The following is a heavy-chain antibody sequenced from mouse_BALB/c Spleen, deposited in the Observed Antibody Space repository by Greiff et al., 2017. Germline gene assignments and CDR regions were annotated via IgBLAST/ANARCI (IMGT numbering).Heavy chain of an antibody. J-gene: IGHJ3*01. CDR1: GFNIKDYY. V-gene: IGHV14-1*02. CDR3: ALTVTGGFAY. Sequence: VQLKESGAELVRPGASVKLSCKASGFNIKDYYMHWVKQRPEQGLEWIGWIDPENGNTIYDPKFQGKAIITADTSSNTAYLQLSSLTSEDTAVYYCALTVTGGFAYWGQGTLVTVSA. D-gene: IGHD4-1*01. CDR2: IDPENGNT.